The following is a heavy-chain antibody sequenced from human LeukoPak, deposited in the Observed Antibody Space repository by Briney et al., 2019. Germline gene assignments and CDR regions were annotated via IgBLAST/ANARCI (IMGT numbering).Heavy chain of an antibody. CDR2: IYYSGST. Sequence: PSETLSLTCTVSGGSISSSSYYWGWIRQPPGKGLEWIGSIYYSGSTYYNPSLKSRVTISVDTSKNQFSLRLSSVTAADTAVYYCARPSPVVGALGNFDYWGQETLVTVSS. CDR3: ARPSPVVGALGNFDY. J-gene: IGHJ4*02. D-gene: IGHD1-26*01. CDR1: GGSISSSSYY. V-gene: IGHV4-39*01.